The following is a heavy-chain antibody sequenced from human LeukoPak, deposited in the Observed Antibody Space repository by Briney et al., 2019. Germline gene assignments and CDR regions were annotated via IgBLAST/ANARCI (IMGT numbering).Heavy chain of an antibody. V-gene: IGHV2-5*02. CDR2: IYWDDDK. J-gene: IGHJ5*02. D-gene: IGHD4-23*01. Sequence: ESGPTLVKPTQTLTLTCTFSGFSLRTRGVGVGWIRQPPGKALEWLSLIYWDDDKRYSPSLKSRLTITKDTSKNQVVLTMTNMDPVDTATYYCAHSRWAIGYNWFDPWGQGTLVTVSS. CDR3: AHSRWAIGYNWFDP. CDR1: GFSLRTRGVG.